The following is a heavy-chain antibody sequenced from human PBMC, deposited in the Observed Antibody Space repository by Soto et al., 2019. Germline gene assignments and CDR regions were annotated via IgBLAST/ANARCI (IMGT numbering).Heavy chain of an antibody. CDR1: GGSISSYY. CDR2: IYYSGST. Sequence: QVQLQESGPGLVKPSETLSLTCTVSGGSISSYYWSWIRQPPGKGLEWIGYIYYSGSTNYNPSLKSRGTIAVDTSKSQCSLKLSSVTAADTAVYYCARGETYYDILTGFLYYYGMDVWGQGTTVTVSS. D-gene: IGHD3-9*01. J-gene: IGHJ6*02. CDR3: ARGETYYDILTGFLYYYGMDV. V-gene: IGHV4-59*01.